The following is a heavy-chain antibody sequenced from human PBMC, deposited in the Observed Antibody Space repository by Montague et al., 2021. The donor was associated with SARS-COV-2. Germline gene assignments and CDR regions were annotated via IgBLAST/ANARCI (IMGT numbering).Heavy chain of an antibody. J-gene: IGHJ4*02. D-gene: IGHD4-23*01. CDR2: VYCIGSA. CDR3: ARQRKATVVTDLLFDY. V-gene: IGHV4-59*08. Sequence: SETLSLTCTVSVHSVSVDHWRRMEKHPAELLEWLGYVYCIGSANYNPSLKIRVTISVDTSKNQFSLKLSSVTAADTAVYYCARQRKATVVTDLLFDYWGQGTLATVSS. CDR1: VHSVSVDH.